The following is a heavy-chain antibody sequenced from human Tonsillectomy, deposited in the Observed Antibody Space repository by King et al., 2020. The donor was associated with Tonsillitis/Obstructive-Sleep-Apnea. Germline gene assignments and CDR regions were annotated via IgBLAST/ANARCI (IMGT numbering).Heavy chain of an antibody. V-gene: IGHV3-7*04. CDR3: ARGPAGSSSGYGLIWFDP. CDR1: GFTFSNYW. D-gene: IGHD6-13*01. CDR2: IKQDGSEK. J-gene: IGHJ5*02. Sequence: VQLVESGGGLVQPGGSLRLSCAASGFTFSNYWMSWVRQAPGKGLEWVANIKQDGSEKYYVDSVKGRFTISRDNAKSSLFLQMNSLRAEDTAVYYCARGPAGSSSGYGLIWFDPWGQGTLVTVSS.